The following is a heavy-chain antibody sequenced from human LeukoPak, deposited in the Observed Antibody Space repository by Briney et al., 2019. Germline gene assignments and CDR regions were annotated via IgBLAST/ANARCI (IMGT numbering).Heavy chain of an antibody. J-gene: IGHJ4*02. CDR1: GFTFSSYG. CDR2: IRSKAYGGTT. V-gene: IGHV3-49*04. CDR3: TREGPYSGSYYYFDY. D-gene: IGHD1-26*01. Sequence: GGSLRLSCAASGFTFSSYGMHWVRQAPGKGLEWVGFIRSKAYGGTTEYAASVKGRFTISRDDSKSIAYLQMNSLKTEDTAVYYCTREGPYSGSYYYFDYWGQGTLVTVSS.